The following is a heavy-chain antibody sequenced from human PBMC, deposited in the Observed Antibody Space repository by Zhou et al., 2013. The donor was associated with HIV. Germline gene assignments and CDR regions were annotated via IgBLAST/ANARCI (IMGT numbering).Heavy chain of an antibody. Sequence: QVQLVQSGAEVKRPGASVKVSCKASGYTLKDFGVSWVRQAPGQGLEWMGWISSYRGHTNYAQKLQGRVSVTTDTSTNTAYMELRSLRSDDTAVYYCARALSARWIGGGFFYMDVWGQGTTVTVSS. J-gene: IGHJ6*03. V-gene: IGHV1-18*01. CDR1: GYTLKDFG. CDR2: ISSYRGHT. CDR3: ARALSARWIGGGFFYMDV. D-gene: IGHD6-25*01.